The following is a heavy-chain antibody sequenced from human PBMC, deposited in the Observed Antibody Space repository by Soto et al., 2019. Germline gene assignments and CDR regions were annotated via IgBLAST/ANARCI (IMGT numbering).Heavy chain of an antibody. CDR3: AXVGYCSSTSCYWDGMDV. V-gene: IGHV4-59*01. CDR1: GGSISTYX. CDR2: IYYSGST. Sequence: PSETLSLTXTVSGGSISTYXWSWIRQPPWKGLEWIGYIYYSGSTNYNPSLKSRVTISVDTSKNQFSLKLSSVTAADTAVYYCAXVGYCSSTSCYWDGMDVXGQGTTXTXS. D-gene: IGHD2-2*01. J-gene: IGHJ6*02.